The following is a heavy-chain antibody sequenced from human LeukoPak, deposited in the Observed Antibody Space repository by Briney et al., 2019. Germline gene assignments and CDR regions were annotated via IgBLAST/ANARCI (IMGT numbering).Heavy chain of an antibody. CDR2: INHSGST. Sequence: PSETLSLTCAVYGGSFSGYYWSWIRKPPGKGLEWIGEINHSGSTNYNPSLKSRVTISVDTSKNQFSLKLSSVTAADTAVYYCAGSGWYNQVLHYWGQGTLVTVSS. D-gene: IGHD6-19*01. J-gene: IGHJ4*02. CDR3: AGSGWYNQVLHY. V-gene: IGHV4-34*01. CDR1: GGSFSGYY.